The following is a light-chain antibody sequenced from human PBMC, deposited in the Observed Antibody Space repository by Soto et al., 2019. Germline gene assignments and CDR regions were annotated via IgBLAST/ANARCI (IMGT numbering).Light chain of an antibody. CDR2: AAS. J-gene: IGKJ2*03. V-gene: IGKV1-39*01. CDR1: QGINTY. Sequence: DIQVTQSPASLSASVGDRVTITCRTSQGINTYLNWYQQKSGEAPRLLIAASDLESGVPSRFSGSGSGTDFTLTISGLRPEDFATYYYQQAYITPYSFGQGTKLEI. CDR3: QQAYITPYS.